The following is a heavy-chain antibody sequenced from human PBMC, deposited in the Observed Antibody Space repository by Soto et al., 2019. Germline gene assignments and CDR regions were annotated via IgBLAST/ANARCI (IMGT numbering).Heavy chain of an antibody. Sequence: EVQLLESGGDLVQPGGSLRLSCEASGFTFSSHSMTWVRQTPGKGLEWVSTISPAGTSTNYADSVKGRFAISRDNSRSTLYLQMNSLRAEDMAVYYCAKFGVGRCSSGTCSSVHWYFDLWGRGTLVTVSS. CDR3: AKFGVGRCSSGTCSSVHWYFDL. J-gene: IGHJ2*01. D-gene: IGHD2-15*01. V-gene: IGHV3-23*01. CDR2: ISPAGTST. CDR1: GFTFSSHS.